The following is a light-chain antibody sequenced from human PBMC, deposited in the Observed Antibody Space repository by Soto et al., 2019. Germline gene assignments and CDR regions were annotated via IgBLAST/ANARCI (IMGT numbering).Light chain of an antibody. CDR1: QSVSSN. V-gene: IGKV3-15*01. CDR2: GAS. CDR3: QQYNNWPPDT. Sequence: EIVMTQSPATLSVSPGERVTLSCRASQSVSSNLAWYQQKPGQAPRLLIYGASTRATGIPARFSGSGSGTEFTLNISSLQSEDFAIYYCQQYNNWPPDTFGQGTKLEIK. J-gene: IGKJ2*01.